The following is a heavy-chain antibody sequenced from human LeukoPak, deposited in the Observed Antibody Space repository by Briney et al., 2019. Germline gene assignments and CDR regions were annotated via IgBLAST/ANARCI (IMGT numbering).Heavy chain of an antibody. CDR2: INNSGIN. D-gene: IGHD6-19*01. J-gene: IGHJ4*02. CDR1: GGSISSGGYY. Sequence: SETLSLTCTVSGGSISSGGYYWSWIRQHPGKGLEWIGYINNSGINYYNPSLKSRVTITEDTNNKQFSLKLNPGADADTAVYYCARTVVAGTVDYWGQGTLVSVCS. CDR3: ARTVVAGTVDY. V-gene: IGHV4-31*03.